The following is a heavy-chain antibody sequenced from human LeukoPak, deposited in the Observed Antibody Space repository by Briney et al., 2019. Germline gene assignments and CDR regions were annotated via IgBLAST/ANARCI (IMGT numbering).Heavy chain of an antibody. CDR1: GGTFSSYA. V-gene: IGHV1-69*04. J-gene: IGHJ5*02. CDR2: IIPILGIA. D-gene: IGHD2-15*01. Sequence: SVKVSCKASGGTFSSYAISWLRQAPGQGLEWMGRIIPILGIANYAQKFQGRVTITADKSTSTAYMELSSLRSEDTAVYYCARDHEVVVVVAANSGALYLNNWFDPWGQGTLVTVSS. CDR3: ARDHEVVVVVAANSGALYLNNWFDP.